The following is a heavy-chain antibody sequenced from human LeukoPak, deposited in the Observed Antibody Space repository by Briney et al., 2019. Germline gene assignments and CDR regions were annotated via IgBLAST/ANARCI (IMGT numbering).Heavy chain of an antibody. CDR2: ISSNSGYT. V-gene: IGHV3-21*05. D-gene: IGHD4-23*01. CDR3: AHLGNRGNSDFDY. CDR1: GFTFTSYS. J-gene: IGHJ4*02. Sequence: GGSLRLSCAASGFTFTSYSMNWVRRAPGKGLEWVTYISSNSGYTNYADSVKGRFTISRDNAKNSLYLQMNSLRAEDTAVYYCAHLGNRGNSDFDYWGQGTLVTVSS.